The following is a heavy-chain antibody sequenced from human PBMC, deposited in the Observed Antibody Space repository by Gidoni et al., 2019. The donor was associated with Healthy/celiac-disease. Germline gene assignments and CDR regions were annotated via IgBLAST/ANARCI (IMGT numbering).Heavy chain of an antibody. J-gene: IGHJ4*02. Sequence: QVPLVQSGAEVKKPGAPGKVPCKASGYTFTSYDINWVRQATGQGLEWMGWMNPNSGNTGYSQKFQGRVTMTRNTSISTAYMELSSLRSEDTAVYYCARGRKDYGDYEFDYWGQGTLVTVSS. CDR2: MNPNSGNT. V-gene: IGHV1-8*01. CDR1: GYTFTSYD. D-gene: IGHD4-17*01. CDR3: ARGRKDYGDYEFDY.